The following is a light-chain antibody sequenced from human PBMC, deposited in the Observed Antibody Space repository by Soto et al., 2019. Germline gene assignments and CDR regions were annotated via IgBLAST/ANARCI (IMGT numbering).Light chain of an antibody. CDR3: AAWDDSLKVL. V-gene: IGLV1-44*01. CDR2: SNN. Sequence: QSVLTQPPSASGTPGQRVTISCSGSSSNIGSNTVNWYQQLPGTAPKLLIYSNNQRPSGVPDRFSGSKSGTSASLAISGLQSEDEADYYCAAWDDSLKVLVGTGTKPTVL. J-gene: IGLJ1*01. CDR1: SSNIGSNT.